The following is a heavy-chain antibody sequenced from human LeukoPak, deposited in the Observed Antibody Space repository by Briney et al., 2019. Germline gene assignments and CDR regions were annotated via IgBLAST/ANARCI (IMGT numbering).Heavy chain of an antibody. Sequence: ASVKVSCKASGYTFTGYYMHWVRQAPGQGLEWMGWINPNSGGTNYAQKFQGRVTMTRDTSISTAYMELSRLRSDDTAVYYCARGQYNYGRDWFDPWGQGTLVTVSS. D-gene: IGHD5-18*01. V-gene: IGHV1-2*02. CDR2: INPNSGGT. CDR1: GYTFTGYY. CDR3: ARGQYNYGRDWFDP. J-gene: IGHJ5*02.